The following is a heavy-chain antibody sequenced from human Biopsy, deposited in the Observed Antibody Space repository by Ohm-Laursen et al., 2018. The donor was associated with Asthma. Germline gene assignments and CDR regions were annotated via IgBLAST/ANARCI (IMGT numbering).Heavy chain of an antibody. V-gene: IGHV3-30*18. CDR3: AKEVFPGWELRRGPDY. CDR2: ISFDGTNR. D-gene: IGHD1-26*01. CDR1: GFSFSNYG. J-gene: IGHJ4*02. Sequence: SLRLSCAASGFSFSNYGMHWVHQAPGKGLDWVAVISFDGTNRNYTDSVKGRFTISRDNSRNTLHLEMNSLRAEDTAVYFCAKEVFPGWELRRGPDYWGQGTLVTVSS.